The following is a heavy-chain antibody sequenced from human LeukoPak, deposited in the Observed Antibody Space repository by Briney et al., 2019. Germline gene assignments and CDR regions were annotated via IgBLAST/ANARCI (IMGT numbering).Heavy chain of an antibody. Sequence: SETLSLTCTLSGGSISSSSFYWSWIRQPTGKGLEWIGYIYYSGSTNYNPSLKSRVTISVDTSKNQFSLKLSSVTAADTAVYYCASVGVIAAAVVHSYAFDIWGQGTMVTVSS. CDR3: ASVGVIAAAVVHSYAFDI. CDR2: IYYSGST. V-gene: IGHV4-61*05. D-gene: IGHD6-13*01. J-gene: IGHJ3*02. CDR1: GGSISSSSFY.